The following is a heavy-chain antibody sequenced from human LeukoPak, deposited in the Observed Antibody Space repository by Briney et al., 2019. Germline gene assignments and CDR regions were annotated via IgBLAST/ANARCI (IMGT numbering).Heavy chain of an antibody. CDR2: VHYSGTA. CDR1: DGSITNDD. CDR3: ARGYGDFRVEGRYFHS. Sequence: SETLSLTCTVSDGSITNDDWSWVRQPPGKGLEFIGHVHYSGTANYKPSLRSRVTISIATSKQQFFLKLKSVTAADTAVYYCARGYGDFRVEGRYFHSWGQGTMVTVSS. D-gene: IGHD4-17*01. V-gene: IGHV4-59*01. J-gene: IGHJ3*01.